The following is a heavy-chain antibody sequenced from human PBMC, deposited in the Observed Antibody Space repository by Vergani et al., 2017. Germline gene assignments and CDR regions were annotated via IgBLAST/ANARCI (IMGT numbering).Heavy chain of an antibody. Sequence: QVQLQESGPGLVKPSQTLSLTCTVSGGSISSGDYYWSWIRQPPGKGLEWIGYIYYSGSTYYNPSLKSRVTISVDTSKNQFSLKLSAVTAADTAVYYCARXSAPTEFRPYSAGWYFDLWGRGTLVTVSS. J-gene: IGHJ2*01. CDR1: GGSISSGDYY. D-gene: IGHD5-12*01. CDR3: ARXSAPTEFRPYSAGWYFDL. CDR2: IYYSGST. V-gene: IGHV4-30-4*01.